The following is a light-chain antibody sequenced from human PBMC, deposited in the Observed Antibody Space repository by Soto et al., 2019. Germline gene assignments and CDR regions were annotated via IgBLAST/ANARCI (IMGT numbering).Light chain of an antibody. CDR2: GAS. J-gene: IGKJ4*01. CDR3: QQYGSSPLLT. CDR1: QSVSSSY. Sequence: EIVLTQSPGTLSLSPGERATLSCRASQSVSSSYLVWYQQKPGQAPRLLIYGASSRATGIPDRFSGSGSGTDFTLTISRLEPEDFAVYYCQQYGSSPLLTFGGGTKVEMK. V-gene: IGKV3-20*01.